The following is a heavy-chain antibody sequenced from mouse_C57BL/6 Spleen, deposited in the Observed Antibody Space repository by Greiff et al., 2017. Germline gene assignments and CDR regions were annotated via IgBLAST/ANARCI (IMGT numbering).Heavy chain of an antibody. D-gene: IGHD2-3*01. V-gene: IGHV1-55*01. Sequence: QVQLKQPGAELVKPGASVKMSCKASGYTFTSYWITWVKQRPGQGLEWIGDIYPGSGSTNYNEKFKSKATLTVDTSSSTAYMQLSSLTSEDSAVYYCARRGDGYYVYYAMDYWGQGTSVTVSS. CDR1: GYTFTSYW. CDR3: ARRGDGYYVYYAMDY. J-gene: IGHJ4*01. CDR2: IYPGSGST.